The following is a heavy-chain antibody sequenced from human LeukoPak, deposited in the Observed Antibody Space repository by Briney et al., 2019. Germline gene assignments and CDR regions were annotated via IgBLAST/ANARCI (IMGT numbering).Heavy chain of an antibody. V-gene: IGHV1-46*01. Sequence: ASVKVSCKASGYTFTRYAMNWVRQAPGQGLEWMGIINPSGGSTSYAQKFQGRVTMTRDMSTSTVYMELSSLRSEDTAVYYCARAETYCGGDCYESGLDAFDIWGQGTMVTVSS. CDR3: ARAETYCGGDCYESGLDAFDI. D-gene: IGHD2-21*02. J-gene: IGHJ3*02. CDR2: INPSGGST. CDR1: GYTFTRYA.